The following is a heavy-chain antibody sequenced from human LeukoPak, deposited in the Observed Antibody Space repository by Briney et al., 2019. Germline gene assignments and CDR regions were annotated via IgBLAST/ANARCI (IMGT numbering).Heavy chain of an antibody. CDR1: GYTFTDYY. CDR3: ATVPPYYYGSGSYHWFDP. D-gene: IGHD3-10*01. J-gene: IGHJ5*02. CDR2: VDPEDGEI. Sequence: ASVKVSCKVSGYTFTDYYMHWVQQAPGKGLEWMGLVDPEDGEIIYAEKFQGRVTITADTSTDTAYMELSSLRSEDTAVYYCATVPPYYYGSGSYHWFDPWGQGTLVTVSS. V-gene: IGHV1-69-2*01.